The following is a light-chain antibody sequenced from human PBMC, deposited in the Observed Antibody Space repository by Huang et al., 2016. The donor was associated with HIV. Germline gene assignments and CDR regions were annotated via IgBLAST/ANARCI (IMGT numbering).Light chain of an antibody. CDR3: QQYYSSPQT. CDR2: WAY. Sequence: DIIMTQSPDSLAVSRGERATLNCRSSQSVYSSSTSKDYMAWFQQKPGQHPRLRLFWAYTREAGVPDRFRGSGSGTHFTLTIANLEAEDAAMYYCQQYYSSPQTFGQGTRVEVK. CDR1: QSVYSSSTSKDY. J-gene: IGKJ1*01. V-gene: IGKV4-1*01.